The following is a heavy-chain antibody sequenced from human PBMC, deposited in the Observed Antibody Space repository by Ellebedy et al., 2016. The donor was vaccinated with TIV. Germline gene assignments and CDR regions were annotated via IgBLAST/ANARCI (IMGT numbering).Heavy chain of an antibody. V-gene: IGHV1-2*02. CDR1: GYTFTGYY. D-gene: IGHD2-15*01. Sequence: ASVKVSCKASGYTFTGYYMHWVRQAPGQGLEWMGWINPNSGGTNYAQKFQGRVTMTRDTSISTAYMELSRLRSDDTAVYYCARVSVVAATSKSRDLLYWGQGTLVTVSS. CDR3: ARVSVVAATSKSRDLLY. CDR2: INPNSGGT. J-gene: IGHJ4*02.